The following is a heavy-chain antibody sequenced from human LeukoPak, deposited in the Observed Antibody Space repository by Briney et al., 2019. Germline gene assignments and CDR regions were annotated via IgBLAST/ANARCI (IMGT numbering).Heavy chain of an antibody. Sequence: GGSLRLSCAASGFTFSSYWMHWVRQAPGKGLVRVSRINSDGSSTSYADSVKGRFTISRDNAKNTLYLQMNSLRAEDTAVYYCARVAVRGVMDYWGQGTLVTVSS. V-gene: IGHV3-74*01. J-gene: IGHJ4*02. CDR2: INSDGSST. CDR3: ARVAVRGVMDY. CDR1: GFTFSSYW. D-gene: IGHD3-10*01.